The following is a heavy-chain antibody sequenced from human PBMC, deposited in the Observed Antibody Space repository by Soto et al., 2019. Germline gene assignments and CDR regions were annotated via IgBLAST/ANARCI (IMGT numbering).Heavy chain of an antibody. D-gene: IGHD1-7*01. V-gene: IGHV3-23*01. J-gene: IGHJ6*02. CDR3: ANDIIGNYSGNFYYYYGMDV. CDR1: GFTFSSYA. CDR2: ISGSGGST. Sequence: EVQLLESGGGLVQPGGSLRLSCAASGFTFSSYAMSWVRQAPGKGLEWVSAISGSGGSTYYADSVKGRFTISRDNSKNTLYLQMNSLRAEDTAVYYCANDIIGNYSGNFYYYYGMDVWGQGTTVTVSS.